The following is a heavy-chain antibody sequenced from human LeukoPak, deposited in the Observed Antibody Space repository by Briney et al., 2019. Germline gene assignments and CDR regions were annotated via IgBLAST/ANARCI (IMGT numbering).Heavy chain of an antibody. J-gene: IGHJ6*02. CDR1: GFTFSSYA. D-gene: IGHD3-3*01. CDR2: ISYDGSNK. CDR3: ARGSEWLWAPRDYGMDV. V-gene: IGHV3-30-3*01. Sequence: PGRSPRLSCAASGFTFSSYAMHWVRQAPGKGLEWVAVISYDGSNKYYADSVKGRFTISRDNSKNTLYLRMNSLRAEDTAVYYCARGSEWLWAPRDYGMDVWGQGTTVTVSS.